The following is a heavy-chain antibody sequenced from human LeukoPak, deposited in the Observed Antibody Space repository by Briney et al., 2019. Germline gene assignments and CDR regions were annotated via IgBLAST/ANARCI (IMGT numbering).Heavy chain of an antibody. Sequence: PGGSLRLSCAASGFTVSSNYINWVRQAPGKGLEWVSVVYTGGNTYYADSVKGRFTISRDNPKNTVYLQVNSLRVEDTAVYYCARDPYGTGAFDYWGQGTQVTVSS. J-gene: IGHJ4*02. CDR1: GFTVSSNY. CDR2: VYTGGNT. CDR3: ARDPYGTGAFDY. V-gene: IGHV3-66*01. D-gene: IGHD1-1*01.